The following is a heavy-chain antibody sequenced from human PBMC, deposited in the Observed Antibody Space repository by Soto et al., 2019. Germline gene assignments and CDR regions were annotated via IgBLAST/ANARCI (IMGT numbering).Heavy chain of an antibody. Sequence: QVQLVQSGAEVVKPGASLTISCRASGYTVSSFYLHWVRQAPGQGLEWMGVMRPSDGSTNYAQKFQGRVTMTRATSTNTVYMDLSSLRSDETAVYYCARGPALRYYDMSGYSGSFEYWGLGTLVIVSS. V-gene: IGHV1-46*01. J-gene: IGHJ4*02. CDR2: MRPSDGST. D-gene: IGHD3-22*01. CDR1: GYTVSSFY. CDR3: ARGPALRYYDMSGYSGSFEY.